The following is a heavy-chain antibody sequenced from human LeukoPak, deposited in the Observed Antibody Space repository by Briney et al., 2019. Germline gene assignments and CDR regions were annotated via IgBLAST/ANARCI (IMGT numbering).Heavy chain of an antibody. CDR2: IYYTGRT. Sequence: SETLSLTGTVSGGSISGSSHSGGGIRQPPGKGLEWTGSIYYTGRTYYNPSLKSRVTISVDTSKNQFSLKLSSVTAADTAVYYCAQSLGSSNWIGNWFDPWGQGTLVTVSS. CDR3: AQSLGSSNWIGNWFDP. CDR1: GGSISGSSHS. V-gene: IGHV4-39*01. J-gene: IGHJ5*02. D-gene: IGHD6-13*01.